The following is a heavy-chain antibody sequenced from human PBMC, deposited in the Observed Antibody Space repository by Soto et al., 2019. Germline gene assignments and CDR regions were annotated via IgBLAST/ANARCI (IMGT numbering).Heavy chain of an antibody. CDR3: ARDLATFLDWATGAFDT. V-gene: IGHV3-23*01. Sequence: GGSLILSCAASGFTFSSYAMNWVRQAPGKGLEWVSVISGSGGGTYYADSVKGRFTISRDNAKNSLYLQMNSLRAEDTAVYYCARDLATFLDWATGAFDTWCQEKMVPVSS. CDR1: GFTFSSYA. D-gene: IGHD3-3*01. CDR2: ISGSGGGT. J-gene: IGHJ3*02.